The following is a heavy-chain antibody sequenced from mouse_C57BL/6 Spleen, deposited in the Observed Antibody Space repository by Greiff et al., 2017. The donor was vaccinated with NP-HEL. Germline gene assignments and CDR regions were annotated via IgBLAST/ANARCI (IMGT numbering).Heavy chain of an antibody. D-gene: IGHD1-1*01. J-gene: IGHJ2*01. CDR2: ISYDGSN. V-gene: IGHV3-6*01. CDR3: ARGGYYGIDY. Sequence: EVQLQESGPGLVKPSQSLSLTCSVTGYSITSGYYWNWIRQFPGNKLEWMGYISYDGSNNYNPSLKNRISITRDTSKNQFFLKLNSVTTEDTATYYCARGGYYGIDYWGQGTTLTVSS. CDR1: GYSITSGYY.